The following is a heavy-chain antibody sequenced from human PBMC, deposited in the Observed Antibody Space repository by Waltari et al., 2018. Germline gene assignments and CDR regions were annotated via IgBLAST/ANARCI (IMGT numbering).Heavy chain of an antibody. J-gene: IGHJ4*02. D-gene: IGHD5-18*01. CDR1: GFTFSSYA. V-gene: IGHV3-23*01. CDR2: ISGSGGST. Sequence: EVQLLESGRGLVQPGGSLRLSCAASGFTFSSYAMSWVRQAPGKGLEWVSAISGSGGSTYYADPVKGRFTISSDNSKTTLYLQMNSLRAEDTAVYYCAKDRIQLWSPPDYWGQGTLVTVSS. CDR3: AKDRIQLWSPPDY.